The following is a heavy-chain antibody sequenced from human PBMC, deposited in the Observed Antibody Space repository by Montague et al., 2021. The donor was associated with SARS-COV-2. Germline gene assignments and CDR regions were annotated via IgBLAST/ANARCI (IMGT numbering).Heavy chain of an antibody. D-gene: IGHD2-8*01. CDR2: INPHSGDT. V-gene: IGHV1-2*02. CDR1: GYTFSDYY. J-gene: IGHJ4*02. CDR3: ARNEGYCTKGVCYNLGLEDY. Sequence: SVKVSCKASGYTFSDYYMHWVRQAPGQGLEWMGWINPHSGDTKYAQKFQGRVTMTRDTSITTAYMELSKLRSDDTAVYFCARNEGYCTKGVCYNLGLEDYWGQGTLVTVSS.